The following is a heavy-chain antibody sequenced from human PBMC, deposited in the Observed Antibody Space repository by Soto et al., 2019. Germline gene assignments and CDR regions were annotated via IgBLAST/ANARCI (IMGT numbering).Heavy chain of an antibody. V-gene: IGHV1-2*04. CDR3: ARVGGVVVNHDAFDS. D-gene: IGHD3-16*01. CDR2: INPNIGGT. Sequence: SVKASCKSPVYTLTSYHMHLVRQAPGQGLEWIGWINPNIGGTKYAQKFQGWVTMTSDSSISTAYMELSRLRSDSTAVYYCARVGGVVVNHDAFDSGGRGTMGTGS. J-gene: IGHJ3*02. CDR1: VYTLTSYH.